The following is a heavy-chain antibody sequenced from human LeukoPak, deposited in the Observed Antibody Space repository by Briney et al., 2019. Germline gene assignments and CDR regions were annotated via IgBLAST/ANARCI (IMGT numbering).Heavy chain of an antibody. CDR1: GFTFSSYG. CDR2: ISGSGGST. V-gene: IGHV3-23*01. Sequence: GGSLRLSCAASGFTFSSYGMSWVRQAPGKGLEWVSAISGSGGSTYYADSVKGRFTISRDNSKNTLYLQMNSLRAEDTAVYYCAKQGYSGYDCDYWGQGTLVTVSS. J-gene: IGHJ4*02. D-gene: IGHD5-12*01. CDR3: AKQGYSGYDCDY.